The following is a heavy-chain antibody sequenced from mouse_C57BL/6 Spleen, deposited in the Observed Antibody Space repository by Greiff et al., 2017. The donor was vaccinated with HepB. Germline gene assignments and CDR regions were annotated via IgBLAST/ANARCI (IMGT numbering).Heavy chain of an antibody. J-gene: IGHJ4*01. CDR1: GYTFTNYW. D-gene: IGHD2-4*01. V-gene: IGHV1-63*01. CDR2: IYPGGGYT. Sequence: QVHVKQSGAELVRPGTSVKMSCKASGYTFTNYWIGWAKQRPGHGLEWIGDIYPGGGYTNYNEKFKGKATLTADKSSSTAYMQFSSLTSEDSAIYYCARFDYDRDYAMDYWGQGTSVTVSS. CDR3: ARFDYDRDYAMDY.